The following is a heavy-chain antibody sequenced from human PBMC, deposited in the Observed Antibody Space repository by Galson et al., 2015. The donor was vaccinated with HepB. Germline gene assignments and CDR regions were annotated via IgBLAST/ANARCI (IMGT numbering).Heavy chain of an antibody. CDR2: ISYDGNNN. CDR3: AKVRGDYYYDTSGLDAFDI. D-gene: IGHD3-22*01. Sequence: SLRLSCAASGFAFGTHAMHWVRQAPGKGLEWVAVISYDGNNNYYVDSVKGRFPISRDNSQNTLFLQMNSLRTEDTAIYYCAKVRGDYYYDTSGLDAFDIWGQGTMLTVSS. CDR1: GFAFGTHA. V-gene: IGHV3-30*18. J-gene: IGHJ3*02.